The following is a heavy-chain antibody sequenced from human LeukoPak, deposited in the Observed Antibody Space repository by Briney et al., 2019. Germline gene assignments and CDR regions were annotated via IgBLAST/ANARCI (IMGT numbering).Heavy chain of an antibody. V-gene: IGHV3-30-3*01. CDR3: ARDRHRQNTQLTLDY. CDR1: GFTFSSYA. CDR2: ISYDGSNK. Sequence: GGSLRLSCAASGFTFSSYAMHWVRQAPGKGLEWVAVISYDGSNKYYADSVKGRFTISRDNSKNTLYLQMNSLRAEDTAVYYCARDRHRQNTQLTLDYWGQGTLVTVSS. J-gene: IGHJ4*02. D-gene: IGHD4/OR15-4a*01.